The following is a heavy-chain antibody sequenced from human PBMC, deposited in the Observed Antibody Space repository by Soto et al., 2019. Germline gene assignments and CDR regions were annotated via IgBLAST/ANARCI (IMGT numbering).Heavy chain of an antibody. J-gene: IGHJ4*02. D-gene: IGHD3-3*01. CDR3: AKDRGAYYDFWSGYFDY. V-gene: IGHV3-30*18. CDR2: ISYDGSNK. Sequence: GGSLRLSCAASGFTFSSYGMHWVRQAPGKGLEWVAVISYDGSNKYYADSVKGRFTISRDNSKNTLYLQMNSLRAEDTAVYYRAKDRGAYYDFWSGYFDYWGQGTRVTVSS. CDR1: GFTFSSYG.